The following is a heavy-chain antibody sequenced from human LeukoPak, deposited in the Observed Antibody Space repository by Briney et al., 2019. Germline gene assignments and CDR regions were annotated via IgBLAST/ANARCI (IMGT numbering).Heavy chain of an antibody. CDR1: GGSISSGSYY. Sequence: SETLSLTCTVSGGSISSGSYYWSWIRQPAGKGLEWIGRIYTSGSTNYNPSLKSRVTISVDTSKNQFSLKLSSVTAADTAVYYCARGGPHFDYWGQGTLVTVSS. D-gene: IGHD3-16*01. J-gene: IGHJ4*02. CDR3: ARGGPHFDY. V-gene: IGHV4-61*02. CDR2: IYTSGST.